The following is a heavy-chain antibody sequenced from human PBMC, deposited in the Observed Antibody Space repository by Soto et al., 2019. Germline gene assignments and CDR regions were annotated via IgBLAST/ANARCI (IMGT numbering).Heavy chain of an antibody. Sequence: GGSLRLSCEASGFTFSNAWMSWVRQAPGKGLEWVGRIKSKTDGGRTDYAAPVKGRFTISRDDSKNSLYLQMNSLKTEDTAVYYCTTEQRRRDAFDIWGQGTMVTVSS. CDR1: GFTFSNAW. CDR2: IKSKTDGGRT. V-gene: IGHV3-15*01. J-gene: IGHJ3*02. CDR3: TTEQRRRDAFDI.